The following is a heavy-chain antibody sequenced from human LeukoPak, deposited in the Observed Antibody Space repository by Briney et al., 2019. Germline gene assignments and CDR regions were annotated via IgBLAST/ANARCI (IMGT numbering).Heavy chain of an antibody. D-gene: IGHD3/OR15-3a*01. CDR1: GGSISSSSYY. J-gene: IGHJ3*02. CDR2: IFYGGAT. V-gene: IGHV4-39*07. CDR3: ARGGYYDFSEVFDI. Sequence: PSETLSLTCTVSGGSISSSSYYWGWIRQPPGKGLEWIGYIFYGGATYYNPSLKSRLTILVDTSKNQFSLKLSSVTAADTAVYYCARGGYYDFSEVFDIWGQGTMVTVSS.